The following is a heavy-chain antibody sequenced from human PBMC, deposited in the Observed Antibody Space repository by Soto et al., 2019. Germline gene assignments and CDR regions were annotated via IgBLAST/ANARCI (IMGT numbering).Heavy chain of an antibody. CDR3: ARDQRLDSYSSPFYLHFDS. V-gene: IGHV4-4*07. J-gene: IGHJ4*02. CDR1: GGSMSSNY. Sequence: SETLSLTCTVSGGSMSSNYWSWIRQSAGKGLEWIGRIYTSGTTNYNPSIKSRVTMSVDTSKNRFSLKLTSVTAADTAVYYCARDQRLDSYSSPFYLHFDSWGQGSLVTVSS. CDR2: IYTSGTT. D-gene: IGHD6-19*01.